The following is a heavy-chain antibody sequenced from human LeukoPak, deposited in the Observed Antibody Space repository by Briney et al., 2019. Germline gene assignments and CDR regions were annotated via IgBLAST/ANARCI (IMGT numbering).Heavy chain of an antibody. CDR2: IYYSGST. D-gene: IGHD3-22*01. J-gene: IGHJ3*02. CDR1: GGSISSGGYY. V-gene: IGHV4-31*03. CDR3: ARGHYYDSGDAFDI. Sequence: SETLSLTCTVSGGSISSGGYYWSWIRQHPGKCLEWIGYIYYSGSTYYNPSLKSRVTISVDTSKNQFSLKLSSVTAADTAVYYCARGHYYDSGDAFDIWGQGTMVTVSS.